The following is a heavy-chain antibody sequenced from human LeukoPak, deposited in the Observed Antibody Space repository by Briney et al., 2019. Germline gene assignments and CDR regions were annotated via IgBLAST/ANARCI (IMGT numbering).Heavy chain of an antibody. Sequence: EASVTVSFKASGGTFISSAISWVRQAPGQGLEWMGGIIPIFGTANYAQKFQGRVTITTDESTSTAYMELSSLRSDDTAVYYCATRPPYCSSTSCYQYDYWGQGTLVTVSS. CDR2: IIPIFGTA. J-gene: IGHJ4*02. CDR3: ATRPPYCSSTSCYQYDY. D-gene: IGHD2-2*01. V-gene: IGHV1-69*05. CDR1: GGTFISSA.